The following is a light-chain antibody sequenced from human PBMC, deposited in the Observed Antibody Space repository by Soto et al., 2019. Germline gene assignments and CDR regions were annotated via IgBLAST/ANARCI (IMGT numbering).Light chain of an antibody. CDR2: WAS. V-gene: IGKV4-1*01. CDR1: QTLFYRSNNRTY. Sequence: DIVLTQSPDSLAVSLGARATINCKSNQTLFYRSNNRTYLTWYQHKPRQPPKLLIYWASTRKSGVPDRFSGSGSGTDFTLTISSLQPEDVALYYCQQYYFTPHTFGGGTKVEIK. J-gene: IGKJ4*01. CDR3: QQYYFTPHT.